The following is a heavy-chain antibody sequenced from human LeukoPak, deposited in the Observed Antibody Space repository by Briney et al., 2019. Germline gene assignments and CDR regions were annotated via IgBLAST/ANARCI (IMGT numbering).Heavy chain of an antibody. Sequence: ASVKVSCKASGYTFTGYYMYWVRQAPGQGLEWMGRINPNSGGTNYAQKFQGRVTMTKDTSITTAYMELSRLRSDDTAVYYCARDRRGYCSSTSCYVEFDPWGQGTLVTVSS. CDR3: ARDRRGYCSSTSCYVEFDP. J-gene: IGHJ5*02. CDR2: INPNSGGT. D-gene: IGHD2-2*01. CDR1: GYTFTGYY. V-gene: IGHV1-2*06.